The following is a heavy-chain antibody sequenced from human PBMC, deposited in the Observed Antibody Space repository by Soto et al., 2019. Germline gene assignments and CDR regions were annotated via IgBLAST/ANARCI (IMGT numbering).Heavy chain of an antibody. J-gene: IGHJ5*02. CDR1: GDSVSSNSAA. Sequence: SQTLSLTCAISGDSVSSNSAAWNWIRQSPSRGLEWLGRTYYRSKWYNDYAVSVKSRITINPDTSKNQFSLQLNSVTPEDTAVYYCARDSPYYYGSGSYPFDPWGQGTLVTVS. CDR2: TYYRSKWYN. V-gene: IGHV6-1*01. CDR3: ARDSPYYYGSGSYPFDP. D-gene: IGHD3-10*01.